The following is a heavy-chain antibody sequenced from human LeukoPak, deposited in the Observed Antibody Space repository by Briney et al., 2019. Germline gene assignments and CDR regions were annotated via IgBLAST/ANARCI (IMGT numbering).Heavy chain of an antibody. J-gene: IGHJ4*02. Sequence: PGGSLRLSCAASGFTFSSYSMNWVRQAPGKGLEWVSGISGNSGSIGYADSVKGRFTISRDNAKNSLYLQMNSLRAEDTALYYCAKDRRNDYDYWGQGTLVTVSS. CDR3: AKDRRNDYDY. CDR1: GFTFSSYS. D-gene: IGHD1-14*01. CDR2: ISGNSGSI. V-gene: IGHV3-9*01.